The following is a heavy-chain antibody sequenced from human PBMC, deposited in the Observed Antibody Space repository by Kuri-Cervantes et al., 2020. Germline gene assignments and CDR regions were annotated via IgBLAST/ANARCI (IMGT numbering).Heavy chain of an antibody. Sequence: GGSLRLSCAASGFTFDDYAMHWVRQAPGKGLEWVSGISWNSGSIGYADSVKGRFTISRDNSKNTLYLQMSSLRAEDTAVYYCARGYGSGSSQPLDYWGQGTLVTVSS. D-gene: IGHD3-10*01. CDR1: GFTFDDYA. J-gene: IGHJ4*02. V-gene: IGHV3-9*01. CDR3: ARGYGSGSSQPLDY. CDR2: ISWNSGSI.